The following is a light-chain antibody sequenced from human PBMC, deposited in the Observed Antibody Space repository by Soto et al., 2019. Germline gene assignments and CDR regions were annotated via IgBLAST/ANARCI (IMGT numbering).Light chain of an antibody. Sequence: EIVLTRSAGTLTLSSGERAPISGRASQSVSSNLAWYKQEPGQAPRLIIYGASTRATGIPARFSGSGSGTEFTLTISSLKSEDFEVYYCQQYNNWPQTFGQGTKVDIK. CDR2: GAS. V-gene: IGKV3-15*01. J-gene: IGKJ1*01. CDR3: QQYNNWPQT. CDR1: QSVSSN.